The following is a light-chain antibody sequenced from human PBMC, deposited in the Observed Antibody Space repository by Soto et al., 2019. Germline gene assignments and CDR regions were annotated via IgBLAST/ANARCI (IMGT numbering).Light chain of an antibody. Sequence: DIQMTQSPSTLSASVGDRVTITCRASQSISSRLAWYQQKPGKAPKLLIYKASSLESGVPSRFSGSGSVTDSTLTISSLQPDAGATYYYQEYNNYLSTFGPGTKVDIK. J-gene: IGKJ3*01. V-gene: IGKV1-5*03. CDR1: QSISSR. CDR3: QEYNNYLST. CDR2: KAS.